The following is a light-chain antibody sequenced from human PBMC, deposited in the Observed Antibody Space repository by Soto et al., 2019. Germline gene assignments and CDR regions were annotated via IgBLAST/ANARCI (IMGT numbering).Light chain of an antibody. CDR1: QSVDTM. Sequence: EIVLTQSLATLSLSAGERVTLSCRSSQSVDTMVAWYQQQVGRTPRLLIYETSSRATGVPARFSGSGSGTDFTLTISRLEPEDIAIYFCQVRSDWPPFKYTFGQGTKLEVK. CDR2: ETS. CDR3: QVRSDWPPFKYT. V-gene: IGKV3-11*01. J-gene: IGKJ2*01.